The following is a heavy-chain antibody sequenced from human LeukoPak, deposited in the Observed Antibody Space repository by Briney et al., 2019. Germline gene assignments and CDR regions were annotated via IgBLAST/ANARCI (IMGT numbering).Heavy chain of an antibody. Sequence: SETLSLTCTVSGGSISSGGYYWSWIRQHPGKGLERIGYIYYSGSTYYNPSLKSRVTISVDTSKNQFSLKLSSVTAADTAVYYCARDRYYYGSGSSYYFDYWGQGTLVIVSS. D-gene: IGHD3-10*01. J-gene: IGHJ4*02. V-gene: IGHV4-31*03. CDR1: GGSISSGGYY. CDR3: ARDRYYYGSGSSYYFDY. CDR2: IYYSGST.